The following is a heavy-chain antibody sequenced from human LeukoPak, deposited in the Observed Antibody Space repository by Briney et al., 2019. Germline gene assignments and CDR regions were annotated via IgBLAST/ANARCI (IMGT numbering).Heavy chain of an antibody. D-gene: IGHD4-23*01. CDR1: GYSFTTYW. V-gene: IGHV5-51*01. CDR2: IYPGDSDT. CDR3: ARHIDGGNSPFFDY. J-gene: IGHJ4*02. Sequence: GESLKISCKTSGYSFTTYWIAWVRQMPGKGLEWMGIIYPGDSDTRYSPSFQGQVTISADKSISTAYLQWSSLKASDTAMFYCARHIDGGNSPFFDYWGQGTLVTVSS.